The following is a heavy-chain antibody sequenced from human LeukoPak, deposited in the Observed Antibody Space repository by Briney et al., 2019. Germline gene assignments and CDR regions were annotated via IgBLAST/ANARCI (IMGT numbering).Heavy chain of an antibody. CDR3: ARVLSTVTTFDY. J-gene: IGHJ4*02. CDR1: GXTFSSYE. V-gene: IGHV3-48*03. Sequence: GGSLRLSCAASGXTFSSYEINWVRQAPGKGLEWVSYISSSGSNKYYADSVKGRFTISRDNAKNSLYLQMNSLRAEDTAVYYCARVLSTVTTFDYWGQGTLVTVSS. CDR2: ISSSGSNK. D-gene: IGHD4-17*01.